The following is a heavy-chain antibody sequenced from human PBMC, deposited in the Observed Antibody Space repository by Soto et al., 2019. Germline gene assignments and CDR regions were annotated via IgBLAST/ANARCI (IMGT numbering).Heavy chain of an antibody. CDR2: VLPITGST. D-gene: IGHD5-12*01. CDR3: ATIRVRGGPLRFED. J-gene: IGHJ4*01. V-gene: IGHV1-69*06. Sequence: QVQLVPSGAEVKKPGSSGKVSCKNSGGLFSVFSFNWVRQAPGQGLEWMGGVLPITGSTDYAQQFQGRLTITADRSTSTMYMELSRLTADDTANYYCATIRVRGGPLRFEDGGQGTLISVSS. CDR1: GGLFSVFS.